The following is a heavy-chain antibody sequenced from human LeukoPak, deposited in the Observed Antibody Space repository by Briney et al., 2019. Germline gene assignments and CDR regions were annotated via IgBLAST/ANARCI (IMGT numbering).Heavy chain of an antibody. D-gene: IGHD2-21*02. J-gene: IGHJ2*01. CDR3: AKDYCGGDCYSGWYFDL. CDR1: GFTFVDYA. V-gene: IGHV3-9*01. CDR2: ISYNSDTI. Sequence: GGSLRLSCAASGFTFVDYAMHWVRQAPGKGLEWVSGISYNSDTIAYADSVKGRFTISRDNAKNSLYLQMNSLRAEDTALYYCAKDYCGGDCYSGWYFDLWGRGTLVTVSS.